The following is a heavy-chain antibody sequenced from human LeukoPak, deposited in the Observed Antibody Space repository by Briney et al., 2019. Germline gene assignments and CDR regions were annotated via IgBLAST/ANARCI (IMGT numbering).Heavy chain of an antibody. CDR1: GGTFSSYA. CDR3: AKERYYYDSSGYYYFDY. D-gene: IGHD3-22*01. Sequence: GASVKVSCKASGGTFSSYAISWVRQAPGQGLEWMGRIIPILGIANYAQKFQGRVTITADKSTSTAYMELSSLRSEDTAVYYCAKERYYYDSSGYYYFDYWGQGTLVTVSS. CDR2: IIPILGIA. J-gene: IGHJ4*02. V-gene: IGHV1-69*04.